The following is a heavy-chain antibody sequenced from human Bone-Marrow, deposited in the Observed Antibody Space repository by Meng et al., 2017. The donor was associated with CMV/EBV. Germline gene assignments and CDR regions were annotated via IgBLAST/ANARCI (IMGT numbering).Heavy chain of an antibody. V-gene: IGHV3-7*01. CDR2: IKQDGSEK. CDR3: ARDGLELRYYYYGMDV. D-gene: IGHD1-7*01. J-gene: IGHJ6*02. Sequence: GESLKISCAASGFTFSSYWMSWVRQAPGKGLEWVANIKQDGSEKYYVDSVKGRFTISRDNAKNSLYLQMNSLRAEDTAVYYWARDGLELRYYYYGMDVWGQGTTVTVSS. CDR1: GFTFSSYW.